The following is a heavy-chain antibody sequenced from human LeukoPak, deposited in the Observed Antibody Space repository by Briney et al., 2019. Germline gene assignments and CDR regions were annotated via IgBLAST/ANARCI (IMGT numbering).Heavy chain of an antibody. J-gene: IGHJ4*02. CDR3: AKDGGLWVSAHWGDS. CDR1: GFTFSSYT. D-gene: IGHD7-27*01. V-gene: IGHV3-23*01. Sequence: GGSLRLSCAASGFTFSSYTMSWVRPAPGKGLERVSTITTSDGNTYYADSVKGRFTVSRDNSKNTPFLQMNSLRAEDTAVYYCAKDGGLWVSAHWGDSWGRGTLVTVSS. CDR2: ITTSDGNT.